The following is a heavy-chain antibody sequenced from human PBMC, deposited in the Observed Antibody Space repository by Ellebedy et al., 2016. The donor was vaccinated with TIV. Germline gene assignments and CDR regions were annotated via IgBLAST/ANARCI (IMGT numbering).Heavy chain of an antibody. D-gene: IGHD2-2*01. CDR3: ARDFPADAAALLDY. V-gene: IGHV1-18*04. Sequence: AASVKVSCKASGYPFPNYGVSWVRQAPGQGLEWVGWISAYNGNTKYGQKFQGRISLTTDTSMGTAYMELRSLRSDDTGVYFCARDFPADAAALLDYWGQGTRVTVSS. J-gene: IGHJ4*02. CDR1: GYPFPNYG. CDR2: ISAYNGNT.